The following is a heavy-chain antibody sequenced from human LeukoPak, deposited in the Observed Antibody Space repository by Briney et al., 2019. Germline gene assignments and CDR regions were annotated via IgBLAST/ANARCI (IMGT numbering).Heavy chain of an antibody. J-gene: IGHJ3*02. Sequence: GESLKISCKGSGYSFTSYWIGWVRQMPGKGLEWMGIIYPGDSDTRYSPSFQGQVTISADKSISTAYLQWSSLKASDTAMYYCARRPITIFQRDAFDIWGQGTMVTVSS. CDR1: GYSFTSYW. CDR3: ARRPITIFQRDAFDI. D-gene: IGHD3-9*01. CDR2: IYPGDSDT. V-gene: IGHV5-51*01.